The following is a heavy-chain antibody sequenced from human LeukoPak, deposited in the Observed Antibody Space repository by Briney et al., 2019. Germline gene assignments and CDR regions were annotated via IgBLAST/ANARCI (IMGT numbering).Heavy chain of an antibody. CDR2: IYYSGST. J-gene: IGHJ3*02. D-gene: IGHD6-6*01. CDR1: GGSISSYY. V-gene: IGHV4-59*01. CDR3: ARDKDDYSSSLADAFDI. Sequence: SETLSLTCTVSGGSISSYYWSWIRQPPGKGLEWIGYIYYSGSTNYNPSLKSRVTISVDTSKNQFSLKLSSVTAADTAVYYCARDKDDYSSSLADAFDIWGQGTMVTVSS.